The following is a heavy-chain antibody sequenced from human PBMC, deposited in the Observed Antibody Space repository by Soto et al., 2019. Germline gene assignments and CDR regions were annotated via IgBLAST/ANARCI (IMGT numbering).Heavy chain of an antibody. Sequence: EVQLLESGGGLVQPGGSLKISCAVSGFTFSSYAMSWVRQAPGKGLEWVSGISGTGRVTNYAESVKGRFTISRDNPKNTLYLQMNGLRVEDTAVYYCAKDVQYAIVTGIEYFDHWGQGTLITVSS. CDR2: ISGTGRVT. CDR3: AKDVQYAIVTGIEYFDH. D-gene: IGHD7-27*01. V-gene: IGHV3-23*01. J-gene: IGHJ1*01. CDR1: GFTFSSYA.